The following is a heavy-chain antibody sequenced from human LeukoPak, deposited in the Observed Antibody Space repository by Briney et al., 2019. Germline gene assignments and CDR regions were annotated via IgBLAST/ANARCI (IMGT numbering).Heavy chain of an antibody. D-gene: IGHD4-23*01. J-gene: IGHJ5*02. V-gene: IGHV1-3*01. Sequence: GASVTVSCTASGYTFTSYAMHWVRQAPGQRLEWMGWINAGNGNTKYSQKFQGRVTITRDTSASTAYMELSSLRSEDTAVYYCARGYGGSGFNWFDPWGQGTLVTVSS. CDR3: ARGYGGSGFNWFDP. CDR1: GYTFTSYA. CDR2: INAGNGNT.